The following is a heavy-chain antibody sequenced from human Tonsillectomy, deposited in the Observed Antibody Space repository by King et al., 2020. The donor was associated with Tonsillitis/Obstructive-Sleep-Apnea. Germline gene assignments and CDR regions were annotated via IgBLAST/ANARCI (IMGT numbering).Heavy chain of an antibody. Sequence: TLKESGPTLVKPPQTLTLTCTFSGFSLSTGAVGVGWIRQPPGKALEWLALIYRDDDKRYSPSLKTRITITKYTSKNQVVLTMTNMDPGDTATYYCAHTGASYCGSGNCYSPYYSHDGMDVWGQGTTVTVSS. J-gene: IGHJ6*02. D-gene: IGHD2-15*01. V-gene: IGHV2-5*02. CDR1: GFSLSTGAVG. CDR3: AHTGASYCGSGNCYSPYYSHDGMDV. CDR2: IYRDDDK.